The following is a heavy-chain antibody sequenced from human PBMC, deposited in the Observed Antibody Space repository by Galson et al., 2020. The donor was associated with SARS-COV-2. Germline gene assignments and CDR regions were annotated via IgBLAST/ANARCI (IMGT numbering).Heavy chain of an antibody. J-gene: IGHJ6*02. Sequence: SETLSLTCAVSGGSFSDHYWTWIRQPAGRGLEWVGEIYHSGTSNYNPSLKSRITMSVDTSKNQFSLKLKYVTAADTAVYYCARGPRPRPLFTRYYYEAMDVWGQGTTVTVSS. D-gene: IGHD3-22*01. CDR2: IYHSGTS. CDR3: ARGPRPRPLFTRYYYEAMDV. V-gene: IGHV4-34*01. CDR1: GGSFSDHY.